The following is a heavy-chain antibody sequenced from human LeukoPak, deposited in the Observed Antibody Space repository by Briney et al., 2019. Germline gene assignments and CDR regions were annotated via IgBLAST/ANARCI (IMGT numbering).Heavy chain of an antibody. V-gene: IGHV3-48*04. D-gene: IGHD3-22*01. CDR3: ARETYYYDSSGYRSLTYAFDI. Sequence: GGSLRLSSAASGFTFSSYSMNWVRQAPGKGLGWVSYISSSSSTIYYADSVKGRFTISRDNAKNSLYLQMNSLRAEDTAVYYCARETYYYDSSGYRSLTYAFDIWGQGTMVTVSS. J-gene: IGHJ3*02. CDR1: GFTFSSYS. CDR2: ISSSSSTI.